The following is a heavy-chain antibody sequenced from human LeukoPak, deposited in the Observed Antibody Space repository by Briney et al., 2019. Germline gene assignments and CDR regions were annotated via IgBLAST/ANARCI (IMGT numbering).Heavy chain of an antibody. J-gene: IGHJ4*02. V-gene: IGHV3-53*01. D-gene: IGHD3-3*01. CDR2: IYSGGST. CDR1: GFTVSSNY. Sequence: TGGSLRLSCAASGFTVSSNYMSWVRQAPGKGLEWVSVIYSGGSTYYADSVKGRFIISRDNSKNTLYLQMNSLRAEDTAVYYCARGFYDFWSGSPYYFDYWGQGTLVTVSS. CDR3: ARGFYDFWSGSPYYFDY.